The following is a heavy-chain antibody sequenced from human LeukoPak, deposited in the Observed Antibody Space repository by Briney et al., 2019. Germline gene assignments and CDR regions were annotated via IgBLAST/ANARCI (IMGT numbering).Heavy chain of an antibody. V-gene: IGHV3-23*01. D-gene: IGHD3-10*01. CDR3: AKTGLKVPRSYFDY. Sequence: GSLRLSCAASGFTFSSYAMSWVRQAPEEGLEWVSAIGDSGGSTYYADSVRGRFTISRDNSKNTLYLQMNSLTAEDTAIYYCAKTGLKVPRSYFDYWGQGALVTVSS. J-gene: IGHJ4*02. CDR1: GFTFSSYA. CDR2: IGDSGGST.